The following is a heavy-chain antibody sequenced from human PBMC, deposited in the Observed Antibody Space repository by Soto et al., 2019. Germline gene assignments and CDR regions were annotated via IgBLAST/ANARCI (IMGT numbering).Heavy chain of an antibody. CDR2: INHSGST. CDR3: ARGRRNGAFDI. Sequence: SETLSLTCAVYGGSFSGYYWSWIRQPPGKGLEWIGEINHSGSTNYNPSLKSRVTISVDTSKNQFSLKLSSVAAADTAVYYCARGRRNGAFDIWGQGTMVTVSS. D-gene: IGHD1-1*01. V-gene: IGHV4-34*01. J-gene: IGHJ3*02. CDR1: GGSFSGYY.